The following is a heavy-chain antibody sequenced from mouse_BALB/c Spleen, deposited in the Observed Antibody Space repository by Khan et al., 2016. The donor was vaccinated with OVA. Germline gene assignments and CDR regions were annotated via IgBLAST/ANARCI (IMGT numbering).Heavy chain of an antibody. Sequence: QLEESGPGLVKPSQTVSLTCTVTGISITSGNYRWSWIRQFPGNKLEWLGNIYYSGTVTYNPSLTSRTTITRDTAKNQFFLEMNSLTDEDTATYYCARDYGSLYWYFDVWGAGTTVTVSS. V-gene: IGHV3-5*02. D-gene: IGHD1-1*01. CDR2: IYYSGTV. CDR3: ARDYGSLYWYFDV. CDR1: GISITSGNYR. J-gene: IGHJ1*01.